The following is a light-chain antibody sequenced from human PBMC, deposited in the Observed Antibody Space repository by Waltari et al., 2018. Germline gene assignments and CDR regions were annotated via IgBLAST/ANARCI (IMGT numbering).Light chain of an antibody. CDR2: AAS. Sequence: DIQLTQSPSFLSASVGDRVTITCRASQGISSYLAWYQQKPGKAPKLLIYAASTLQSGVPSRFSGSGSGTEFTLTISSLQPEDFATYYCQQLNSYALFGQGTRLEIK. CDR1: QGISSY. V-gene: IGKV1-9*01. J-gene: IGKJ5*01. CDR3: QQLNSYAL.